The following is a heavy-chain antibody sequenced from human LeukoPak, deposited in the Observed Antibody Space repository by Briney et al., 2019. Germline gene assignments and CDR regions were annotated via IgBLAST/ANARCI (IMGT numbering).Heavy chain of an antibody. V-gene: IGHV4-59*08. CDR3: ARKGVSDLYYFDS. Sequence: PSETLSLTCTVSGGSISSYHWSWIRQPPGKGLEWIGHIYYTGSTNYNSSLKSRVTISVDTSKNQISLKLRSVTAADTAVYYCARKGVSDLYYFDSWGQGTLVTVSS. J-gene: IGHJ4*02. CDR1: GGSISSYH. CDR2: IYYTGST. D-gene: IGHD3-16*01.